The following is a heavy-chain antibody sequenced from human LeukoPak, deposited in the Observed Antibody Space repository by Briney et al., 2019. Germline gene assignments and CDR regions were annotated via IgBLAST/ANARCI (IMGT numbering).Heavy chain of an antibody. CDR1: GFTFSSYA. CDR3: ARGRPHGNDY. D-gene: IGHD4-23*01. V-gene: IGHV3-9*01. Sequence: GGSLRLSCAASGFTFSSYAMHWVRQAPGKGLEWVSSINWNSATVDYADSVKGRFTITRDNTKNSLYLQMNSLRVEDTAVYYCARGRPHGNDYWGQGTLVTVSS. J-gene: IGHJ4*02. CDR2: INWNSATV.